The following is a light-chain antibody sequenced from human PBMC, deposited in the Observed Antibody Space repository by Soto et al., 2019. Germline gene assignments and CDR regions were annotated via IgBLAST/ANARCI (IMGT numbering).Light chain of an antibody. CDR1: QSLLHSNGYNY. J-gene: IGKJ2*01. V-gene: IGKV2-28*01. Sequence: DIVMTQSPLSLPVTPGEPASISCRSSQSLLHSNGYNYLDWYLQKPGQSPQLLIYLGSNRASGVPDRFSGSVSGTDFTLKISRVEAEDVGVYYCMQALQSPYTFGQGNKLEIK. CDR3: MQALQSPYT. CDR2: LGS.